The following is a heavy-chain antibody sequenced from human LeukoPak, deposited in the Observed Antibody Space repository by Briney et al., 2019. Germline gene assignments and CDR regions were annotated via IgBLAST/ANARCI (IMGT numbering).Heavy chain of an antibody. CDR2: IKQDGSEK. Sequence: GGSLRLSCAASGFTFSSYWMSWVRQAPGKGLEWVANIKQDGSEKYYVDSVKGRFTISRDNAKNSLYLQMNSLRAEDTAVYYCAREDIVVVPAADSFDYWGQGTLVTVSS. CDR1: GFTFSSYW. D-gene: IGHD2-2*01. J-gene: IGHJ4*02. V-gene: IGHV3-7*01. CDR3: AREDIVVVPAADSFDY.